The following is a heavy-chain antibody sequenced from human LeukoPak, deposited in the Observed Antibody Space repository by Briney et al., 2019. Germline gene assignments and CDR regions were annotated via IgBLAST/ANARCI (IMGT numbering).Heavy chain of an antibody. V-gene: IGHV4-39*07. D-gene: IGHD2-15*01. CDR2: IYYSGST. Sequence: PSETLSLTCTVSGGSISSSSYYWGWIRQPPGKGLEWIGSIYYSGSTYYNPSLKGRVTISVDTSKNQFSLKLSSVTAADTAVYYCASFCSGGSCYSAIYAFDIWGQGTMVTVSS. CDR3: ASFCSGGSCYSAIYAFDI. J-gene: IGHJ3*02. CDR1: GGSISSSSYY.